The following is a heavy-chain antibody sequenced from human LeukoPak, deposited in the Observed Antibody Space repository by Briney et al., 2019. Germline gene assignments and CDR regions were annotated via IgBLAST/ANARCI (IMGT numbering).Heavy chain of an antibody. Sequence: PGGSLRLSCAASGFTFSSDSMNWVRQAPGKGLEWVSSISSGSTYIYYADSVKGRFTISRDNAKNSLYLQMNSLRAEDTAVYYCAXXXESWYSLSRTFXIWGQGTMVTVSS. CDR2: ISSGSTYI. V-gene: IGHV3-21*01. CDR3: AXXXESWYSLSRTFXI. D-gene: IGHD6-13*01. CDR1: GFTFSSDS. J-gene: IGHJ3*02.